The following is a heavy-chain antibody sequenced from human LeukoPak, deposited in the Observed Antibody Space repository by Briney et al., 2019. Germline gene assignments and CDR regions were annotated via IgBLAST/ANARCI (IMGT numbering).Heavy chain of an antibody. CDR2: INPNSGDT. CDR1: GYTFIANN. CDR3: TRGTGSSWFDP. V-gene: IGHV1-2*02. D-gene: IGHD3-10*01. J-gene: IGHJ5*02. Sequence: VASVKVSCKASGYTFIANNMYWVRQAPGQGLEWMGRINPNSGDTYYAQNFQGRVTMARDTSINTAYMELSRLTSDDTAVYYCTRGTGSSWFDPWGQGTLVTVSS.